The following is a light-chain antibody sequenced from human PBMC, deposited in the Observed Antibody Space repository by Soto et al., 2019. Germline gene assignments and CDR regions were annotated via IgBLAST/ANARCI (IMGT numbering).Light chain of an antibody. Sequence: QSVLTQPASVSGSPGQSITISCTGTISDIGGYNFISWYQHHPGKAPKLIIFEVNNRPSGISNRFSGSKSGNTASLTISGLQVEDEAHYFCSSYTSASALAIFGGGTKLTVL. CDR2: EVN. CDR3: SSYTSASALAI. J-gene: IGLJ2*01. V-gene: IGLV2-14*01. CDR1: ISDIGGYNF.